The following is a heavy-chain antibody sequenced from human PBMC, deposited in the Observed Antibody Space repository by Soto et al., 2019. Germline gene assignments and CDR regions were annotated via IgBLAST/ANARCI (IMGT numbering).Heavy chain of an antibody. V-gene: IGHV4-59*01. CDR3: ARSEAGNVPLFGY. Sequence: PSETLSLTCTVSGASISSYYWSWIRLPPGKGLEWIGYISYSGGTNYNPSLKSRVTISVDTSKNQFSLQLSSVTAADTAVYYCARSEAGNVPLFGYWGLGILVTVSS. J-gene: IGHJ4*02. CDR1: GASISSYY. D-gene: IGHD6-19*01. CDR2: ISYSGGT.